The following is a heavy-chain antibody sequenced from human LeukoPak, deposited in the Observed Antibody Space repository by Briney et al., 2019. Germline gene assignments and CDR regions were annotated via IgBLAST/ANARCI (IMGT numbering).Heavy chain of an antibody. CDR2: ISWDGLGT. J-gene: IGHJ4*02. CDR3: VKDIALGVTTWDFDS. Sequence: GGSLRLSCAASGFTFDDYTMHWVRQPPGKGLEWVSRISWDGLGTDYVDSVKGRFTISRDNSKSSLFLQMNSLRTEDTALYYCVKDIALGVTTWDFDSWGQGTLVTVSS. CDR1: GFTFDDYT. D-gene: IGHD1-26*01. V-gene: IGHV3-43*01.